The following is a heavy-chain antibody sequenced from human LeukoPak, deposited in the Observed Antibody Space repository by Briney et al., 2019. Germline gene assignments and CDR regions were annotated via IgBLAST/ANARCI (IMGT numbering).Heavy chain of an antibody. CDR3: ASPGTTREYFDY. CDR2: FDPEDGET. Sequence: GASVKVSCKVSGYTLTELSMHWVRQAPGKGLEWMGGFDPEDGETVYAQKFQGRVTMTEDTSTDTAYMELSSLRSEDTAVYYCASPGTTREYFDYWGQGTLVTVSS. V-gene: IGHV1-24*01. CDR1: GYTLTELS. J-gene: IGHJ4*02. D-gene: IGHD1-7*01.